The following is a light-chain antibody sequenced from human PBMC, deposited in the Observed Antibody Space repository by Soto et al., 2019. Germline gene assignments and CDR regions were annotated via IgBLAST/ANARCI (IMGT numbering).Light chain of an antibody. J-gene: IGKJ1*01. V-gene: IGKV1-5*03. Sequence: DIQMTQSPSTLSASVGDRVTITCRASQSISSWLAGYQQKPGKAPMLLIYKASSLESGVPSRFSGSGSGTEFTLTISSLQPDDFATYYCQQYNSYGTFGQGTKVESK. CDR2: KAS. CDR1: QSISSW. CDR3: QQYNSYGT.